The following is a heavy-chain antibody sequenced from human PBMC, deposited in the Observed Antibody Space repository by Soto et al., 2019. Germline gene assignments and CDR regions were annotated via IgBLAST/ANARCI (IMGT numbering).Heavy chain of an antibody. Sequence: SVKVSCKTSGFTFSKFAVQWVRQARGQGPEWIGWIVVGSGKTDYAQKFRERVTMTRDMSTTTAYLELSSLKSEDTAVYYCADSYYYDSSGYCDLDYWGQGTQVTVSS. D-gene: IGHD3-22*01. CDR3: ADSYYYDSSGYCDLDY. CDR2: IVVGSGKT. CDR1: GFTFSKFA. J-gene: IGHJ4*02. V-gene: IGHV1-58*01.